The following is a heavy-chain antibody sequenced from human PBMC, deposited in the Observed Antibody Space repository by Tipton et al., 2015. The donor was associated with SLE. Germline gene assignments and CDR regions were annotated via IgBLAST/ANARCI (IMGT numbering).Heavy chain of an antibody. J-gene: IGHJ4*02. CDR1: GGSISSYY. CDR2: IYYSGST. Sequence: TLSLTCTVSGGSISSYYWSWFRQPPGKGLEWIGYIYYSGSTNYNPSLKSRVTISVDTSKNQFSLKLSSVTAADTAVYYCARDQAVAGSYYFDYWGQGTLVTVSS. D-gene: IGHD6-19*01. CDR3: ARDQAVAGSYYFDY. V-gene: IGHV4-59*01.